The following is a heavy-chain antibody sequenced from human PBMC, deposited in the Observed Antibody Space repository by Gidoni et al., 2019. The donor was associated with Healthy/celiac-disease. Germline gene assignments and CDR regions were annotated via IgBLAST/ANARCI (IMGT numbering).Heavy chain of an antibody. CDR3: ARDGERYYYDSGGYYYY. D-gene: IGHD3-22*01. J-gene: IGHJ4*02. CDR2: VSYDGSNK. CDR1: GFIFSSFR. Sequence: QVQLVESGGGVVQPGRSLRLPCAAPGFIFSSFRIHWVRQAPGKGLEWVALVSYDGSNKYYADSVKGRFTISRDNSKNTLYLQMNSLRAEDTAVYYCARDGERYYYDSGGYYYYWGQGTLVTVSS. V-gene: IGHV3-30-3*01.